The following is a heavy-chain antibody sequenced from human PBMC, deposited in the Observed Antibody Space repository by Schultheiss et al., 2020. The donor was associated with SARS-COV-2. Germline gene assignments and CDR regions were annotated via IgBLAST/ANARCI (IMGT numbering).Heavy chain of an antibody. CDR1: GGSVSSGSYY. CDR3: ARHGYCSGGSCYSYYLDY. V-gene: IGHV4-39*01. Sequence: SETLSLTCTVSGGSVSSGSYYWSWIRQPAGKGLEWIGNIYLSGSPSFSPSYYNPSLKSRVTISLDAPKRQFSLHLRSVTAADTAVYYCARHGYCSGGSCYSYYLDYWGQGTLVTVSS. D-gene: IGHD2-15*01. J-gene: IGHJ4*02. CDR2: IYLSGSPSFSPS.